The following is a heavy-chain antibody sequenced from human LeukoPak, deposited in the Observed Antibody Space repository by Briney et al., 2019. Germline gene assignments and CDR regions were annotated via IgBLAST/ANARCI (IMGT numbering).Heavy chain of an antibody. CDR2: ISGSGGST. D-gene: IGHD6-13*01. Sequence: TGGSLRLSCAASGFTFSSYAMSWVRQAPGKGLKWVSAISGSGGSTYYADSVKGRFTISRDNSKNTLYLQMNSLRAEDTAVYYCAKDLYDSSSGGAFDIWGQGTMVTVSS. CDR1: GFTFSSYA. V-gene: IGHV3-23*01. J-gene: IGHJ3*02. CDR3: AKDLYDSSSGGAFDI.